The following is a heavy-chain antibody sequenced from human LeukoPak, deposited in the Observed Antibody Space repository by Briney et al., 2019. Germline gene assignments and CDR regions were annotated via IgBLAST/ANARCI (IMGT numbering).Heavy chain of an antibody. D-gene: IGHD6-19*01. J-gene: IGHJ4*02. Sequence: SETLSLTCTVSGGSISSYYWSWIRQPPGKGLEWIGYIYYSGSTNYNPSLKSRVTISVDTSKNQFSLKLSSVTAADTAVYYWAREAGRGNDYWGQGTLVTVSS. CDR1: GGSISSYY. CDR2: IYYSGST. V-gene: IGHV4-59*01. CDR3: AREAGRGNDY.